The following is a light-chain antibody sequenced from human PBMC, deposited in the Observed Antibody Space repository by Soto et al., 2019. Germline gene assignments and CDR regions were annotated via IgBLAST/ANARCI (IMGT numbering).Light chain of an antibody. V-gene: IGLV4-69*01. J-gene: IGLJ7*01. Sequence: QPVLTQTPSASASLGASVKLTCTLSSGHSRYAIAWHQQQPEKGPRYLMKVNNDGSHTKGDGIPDRFSGSSSGTERYVTISSLQSEDEADYYCQTWGTGVLVFGGGTQLTVL. CDR1: SGHSRYA. CDR2: VNNDGSH. CDR3: QTWGTGVLV.